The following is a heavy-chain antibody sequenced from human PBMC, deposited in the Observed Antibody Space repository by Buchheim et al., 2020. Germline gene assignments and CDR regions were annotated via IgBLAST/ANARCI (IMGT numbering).Heavy chain of an antibody. J-gene: IGHJ4*02. CDR3: AKGTLGYCSGGRCYPLDY. CDR1: GLTFSSYA. CDR2: ISGRGGGT. V-gene: IGHV3-23*01. Sequence: EVQLLESGGGLVQPGGSLRLSCAASGLTFSSYAMRWVRQAPGKGLEWVPAISGRGGGTNYADSGRGGFPISRDNSKNIRYLQMNSLRAEDTAEYYCAKGTLGYCSGGRCYPLDYWGQGTL. D-gene: IGHD2-15*01.